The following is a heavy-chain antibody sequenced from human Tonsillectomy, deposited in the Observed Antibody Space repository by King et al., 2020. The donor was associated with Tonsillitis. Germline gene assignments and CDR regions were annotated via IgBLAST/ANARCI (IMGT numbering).Heavy chain of an antibody. V-gene: IGHV3-7*04. Sequence: VQLVESGGGLVQPGGSLRLSCAVSGFTCSRYWMSWVRQAPGKGLEWVANIKEEGSDKHYVDSVKGRFTTSRDNAKNSLFLQMNSLRAEDTAVYYSAKEGGRSSSGYGGRGTLVTVSS. CDR2: IKEEGSDK. CDR1: GFTCSRYW. D-gene: IGHD2-2*01. J-gene: IGHJ4*02. CDR3: AKEGGRSSSGY.